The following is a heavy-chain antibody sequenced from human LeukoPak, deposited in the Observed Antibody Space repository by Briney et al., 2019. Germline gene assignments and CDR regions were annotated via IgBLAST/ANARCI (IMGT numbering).Heavy chain of an antibody. CDR1: GGSISSYY. V-gene: IGHV4-59*01. J-gene: IGHJ4*02. D-gene: IGHD3-22*01. CDR2: IYYSGST. Sequence: PSETLSLTCTVSGGSISSYYWSWLRQPPGKGLEGFGYIYYSGSTNYNPSLTSRVTISVDPSKNQFSLKLSSVTAADTAVYYCARTKDSSGYYSHHDYWGQGTLVTVSS. CDR3: ARTKDSSGYYSHHDY.